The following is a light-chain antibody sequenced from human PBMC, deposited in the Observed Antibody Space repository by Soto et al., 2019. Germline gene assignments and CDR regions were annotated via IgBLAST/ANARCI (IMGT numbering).Light chain of an antibody. CDR1: QSISSL. Sequence: DIQMTQSPSSLSASVGDRVTITCRASQSISSLLNWYQQKPGKAPNLLIHAASNLQSGVPSRFSGSGSGTEFTLTISSLQAEDFATYFCQESYTTPAVSFGGGTKVDIK. V-gene: IGKV1-39*01. CDR2: AAS. CDR3: QESYTTPAVS. J-gene: IGKJ4*01.